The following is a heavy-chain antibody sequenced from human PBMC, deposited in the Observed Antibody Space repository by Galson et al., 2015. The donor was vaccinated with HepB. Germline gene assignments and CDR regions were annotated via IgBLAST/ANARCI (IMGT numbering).Heavy chain of an antibody. D-gene: IGHD3-10*01. V-gene: IGHV1-46*01. Sequence: SVKVSCKASGYTFTSYYMHWVRQAPGQGLEWMGIINPSGGSTSYAQKFQGRVTMTRDTSTSTVYMELSSLRSEDTAVYYCARDPSYGSGSYRLQNDAIDIWGQGTMVTVSS. CDR3: ARDPSYGSGSYRLQNDAIDI. CDR1: GYTFTSYY. CDR2: INPSGGST. J-gene: IGHJ3*02.